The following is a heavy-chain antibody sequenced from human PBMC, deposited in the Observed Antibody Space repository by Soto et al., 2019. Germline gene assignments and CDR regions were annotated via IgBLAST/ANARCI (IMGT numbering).Heavy chain of an antibody. CDR2: IYYSGST. CDR1: GGSISSSSYY. J-gene: IGHJ4*02. Sequence: SETLSLTCTVSGGSISSSSYYWGWIRQPPGKGLEWIGSIYYSGSTYYNPSLKSRVTISVDTSKNQFSLKLSSVTAADTAVYYCASESIAVAGHKNWGQGTLVTVSS. CDR3: ASESIAVAGHKN. D-gene: IGHD6-19*01. V-gene: IGHV4-39*01.